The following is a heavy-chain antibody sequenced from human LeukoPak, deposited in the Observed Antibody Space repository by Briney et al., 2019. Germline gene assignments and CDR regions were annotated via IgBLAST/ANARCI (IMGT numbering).Heavy chain of an antibody. D-gene: IGHD2-15*01. V-gene: IGHV4-59*08. CDR3: AAGTPALEF. Sequence: SETLSLTCTVSGGSISCYFWNWIRQPPGKGLEWIGDIYYSGSTNYNPSLKGRVTISIDTSKNQFSLKLTSVTAADTAVYYCAAGTPALEFWGQGTLVTVSS. CDR2: IYYSGST. J-gene: IGHJ4*02. CDR1: GGSISCYF.